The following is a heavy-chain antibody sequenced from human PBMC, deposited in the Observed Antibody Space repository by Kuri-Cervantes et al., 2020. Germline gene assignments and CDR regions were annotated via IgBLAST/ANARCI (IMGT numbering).Heavy chain of an antibody. D-gene: IGHD2-2*01. V-gene: IGHV4-34*01. CDR2: INHSGST. CDR3: ARGWYQLLSRSRGWFDP. Sequence: SETLSLTCAVYGGSFSGYYWSWIRQPPGKGLEWIGEINHSGSTNYNPSLKSRVTISVDTSKNQFSLKLSSVTAADTAVYYCARGWYQLLSRSRGWFDPWGQGTLVTVSS. J-gene: IGHJ5*02. CDR1: GGSFSGYY.